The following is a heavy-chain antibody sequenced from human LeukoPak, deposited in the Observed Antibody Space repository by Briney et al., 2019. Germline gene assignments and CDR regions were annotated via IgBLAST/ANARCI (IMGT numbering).Heavy chain of an antibody. CDR2: INPSGGST. D-gene: IGHD3-22*01. CDR3: ARGSTARYYYDSSGYYRGAVDY. Sequence: ASVKVSCKASGGTFSSYAISWVRQAPGQGLEWMGIINPSGGSTSYAQKLQGRVTMTTDTSTSTAYMELRSLRSDDTAVYYCARGSTARYYYDSSGYYRGAVDYWGQGTLVTISS. J-gene: IGHJ4*02. CDR1: GGTFSSYA. V-gene: IGHV1-46*01.